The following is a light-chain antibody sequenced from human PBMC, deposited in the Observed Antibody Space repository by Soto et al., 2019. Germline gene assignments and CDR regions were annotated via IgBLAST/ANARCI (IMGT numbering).Light chain of an antibody. V-gene: IGKV3-11*01. CDR2: DAS. CDR3: QQRANFLT. Sequence: EIVLTQSPATLSLSPGERATLSCRASQSVSSYLAWYQKKPGQAPRLLLYDASTRATGIPARFSGSGSGTDFTLTISSLEPEDSAVYYCQQRANFLTFGGGTKVEIK. CDR1: QSVSSY. J-gene: IGKJ4*01.